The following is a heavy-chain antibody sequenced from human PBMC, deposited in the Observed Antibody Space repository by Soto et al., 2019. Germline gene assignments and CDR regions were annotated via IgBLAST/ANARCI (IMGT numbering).Heavy chain of an antibody. CDR1: GGSISNHY. V-gene: IGHV4-59*11. CDR2: IYYKGNT. CDR3: TRANCYSEY. J-gene: IGHJ4*02. Sequence: QVQLQESGPGLVKPSETLSLTCPVSGGSISNHYWSWIRQPPGKGLEWIGYIYYKGNTNYNPPLKGRVTMSVDTAKNQISLKLSSVSAADTAVYYCTRANCYSEYWGQGTLVTVSS. D-gene: IGHD2-21*02.